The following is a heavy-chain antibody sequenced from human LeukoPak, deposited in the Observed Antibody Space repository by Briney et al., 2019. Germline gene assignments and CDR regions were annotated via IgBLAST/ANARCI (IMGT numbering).Heavy chain of an antibody. CDR1: GFTFDDYA. D-gene: IGHD6-13*01. CDR3: AKDIAAAAGGYFDY. CDR2: ISWNSGSI. Sequence: GGSLRLSCAASGFTFDDYAMHWVRHAPGKGLEWVSGISWNSGSIGYADSVKGRFTISRDNAKNSLYLQMNSLRAEDTALYYCAKDIAAAAGGYFDYWGQGTLVTVSS. V-gene: IGHV3-9*01. J-gene: IGHJ4*02.